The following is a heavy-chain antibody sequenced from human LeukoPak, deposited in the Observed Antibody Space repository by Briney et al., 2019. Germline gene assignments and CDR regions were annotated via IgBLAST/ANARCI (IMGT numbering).Heavy chain of an antibody. J-gene: IGHJ4*02. CDR3: ARHEDSISLDY. Sequence: GESLQISCKTSGYSFTSYWIGWVRQMPGKGLEWMGIIYPGDSDTRYSPSFQGQVTISADKSITTAYLQWSSLKASDTAVYFCARHEDSISLDYWGQGTLVTVSS. V-gene: IGHV5-51*01. CDR1: GYSFTSYW. CDR2: IYPGDSDT. D-gene: IGHD2-15*01.